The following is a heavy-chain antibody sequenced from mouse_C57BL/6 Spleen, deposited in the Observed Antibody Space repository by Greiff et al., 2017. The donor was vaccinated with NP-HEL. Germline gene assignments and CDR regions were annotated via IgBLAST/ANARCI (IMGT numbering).Heavy chain of an antibody. V-gene: IGHV1-69*01. Sequence: VQLQQPGAELVMPGASVKLSCKASGYTFTSYWMHWVKQRPGQGLEWIGEIDPSDSYTNYNQKFKGKSTLTVDKSSSTAYMQLSSLTSEDSAVYYCATYYYGTFAYWGQGTLVTVSA. CDR2: IDPSDSYT. D-gene: IGHD1-1*01. J-gene: IGHJ3*01. CDR3: ATYYYGTFAY. CDR1: GYTFTSYW.